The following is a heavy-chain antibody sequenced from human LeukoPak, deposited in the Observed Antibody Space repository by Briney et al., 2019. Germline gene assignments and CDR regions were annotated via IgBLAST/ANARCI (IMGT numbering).Heavy chain of an antibody. CDR3: ARDMGCSSTSCYASFDY. Sequence: ASVKVSCKASGYTSTGYYMHWVRQAPGQGLEWMGWINPNSGGTNYAQKFQGWVTMTRDTSISTAYMELSRLRSDDTAVYYCARDMGCSSTSCYASFDYWGQGTLVTVSS. V-gene: IGHV1-2*04. D-gene: IGHD2-2*01. CDR1: GYTSTGYY. J-gene: IGHJ4*02. CDR2: INPNSGGT.